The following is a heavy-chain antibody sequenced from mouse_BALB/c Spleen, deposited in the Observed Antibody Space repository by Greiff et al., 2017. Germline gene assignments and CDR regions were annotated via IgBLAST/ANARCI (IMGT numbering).Heavy chain of an antibody. CDR3: TNNYGYVYYAMDY. Sequence: EVKLQESGPVLARPGASVKMSCKASGYTFTSYWMHWVQQRPGQGLEWIGAIYPGNSDTSYNQKFKGKAKLTSVTSTSTAYMEFSSLTNEDSAVYDCTNNYGYVYYAMDYWGQGTSVTVSS. CDR2: IYPGNSDT. V-gene: IGHV1-5*01. CDR1: GYTFTSYW. D-gene: IGHD1-2*01. J-gene: IGHJ4*01.